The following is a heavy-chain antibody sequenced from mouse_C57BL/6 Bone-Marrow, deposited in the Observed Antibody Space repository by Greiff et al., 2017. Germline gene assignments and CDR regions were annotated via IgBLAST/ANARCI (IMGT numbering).Heavy chain of an antibody. CDR3: ARDHY. CDR2: ISDGGSYT. Sequence: EVQVVESGGGLVKPGGSLKLSCAASGFTFSSYAMSWVRQTPEKRLEWVATISDGGSYTYYPDNVKGRFTISRDNAENNLYLQMSHLKSEDTAMYYCARDHYWGQGTTLTVSS. V-gene: IGHV5-4*01. J-gene: IGHJ2*01. CDR1: GFTFSSYA.